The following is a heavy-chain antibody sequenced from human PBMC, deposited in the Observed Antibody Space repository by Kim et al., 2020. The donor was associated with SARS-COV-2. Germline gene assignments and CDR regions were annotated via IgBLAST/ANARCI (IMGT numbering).Heavy chain of an antibody. Sequence: GGSLRLSCVASGFTFMNAWMSWVRQDPGKGLEWVARIKSKRNGETKDYSAAVRGRFIVSRDDSQNTLFLEMSSLKTEDTAVYYCAAMVHIDGLLVGDNWGQGTLVTVPS. CDR2: IKSKRNGETK. V-gene: IGHV3-15*01. J-gene: IGHJ4*02. CDR3: AAMVHIDGLLVGDN. CDR1: GFTFMNAW. D-gene: IGHD3-10*01.